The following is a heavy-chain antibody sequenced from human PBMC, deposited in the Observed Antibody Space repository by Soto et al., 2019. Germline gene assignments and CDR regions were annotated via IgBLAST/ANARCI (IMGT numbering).Heavy chain of an antibody. CDR3: ARLTRAGAPPFYYYYMDV. CDR2: IYYSGST. CDR1: GGSISSYY. Sequence: QVQLQESGPGLVKPSETLSLTCTVSGGSISSYYWSWIRQPPGKGLEWIGYIYYSGSTNYNPSLKSRVTISVDTSKSQFSLKRSSVTAADTAVYYCARLTRAGAPPFYYYYMDVWGKGTTVTVSS. J-gene: IGHJ6*03. D-gene: IGHD4-17*01. V-gene: IGHV4-59*08.